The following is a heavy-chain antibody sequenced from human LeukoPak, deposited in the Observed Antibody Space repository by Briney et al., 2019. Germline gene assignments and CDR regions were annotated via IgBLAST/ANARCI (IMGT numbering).Heavy chain of an antibody. CDR2: ISFSGGSS. J-gene: IGHJ6*02. CDR3: AKSGRYYYYGVDV. D-gene: IGHD6-25*01. Sequence: GGSLRLSCAASGFTFSSYAMSCVRQAPGKGLEWVSGISFSGGSSYYTDSVKGRFTISRDNSKNTLYLQMSSLRAEDTALYYCAKSGRYYYYGVDVWGQGATVTVSS. CDR1: GFTFSSYA. V-gene: IGHV3-23*01.